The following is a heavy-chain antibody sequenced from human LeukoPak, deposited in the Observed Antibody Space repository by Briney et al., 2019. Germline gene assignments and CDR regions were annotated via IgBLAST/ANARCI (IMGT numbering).Heavy chain of an antibody. Sequence: GASVKVSCKASGGTFSSYAISWVRQAPGQGLEWMGGIIPIFGTANYAQKLQGRVTITADESTSTAYMELSSLRSEDTAVYYCARSTGIVGPPTFDYWGQGTLVTVSS. V-gene: IGHV1-69*13. CDR3: ARSTGIVGPPTFDY. CDR1: GGTFSSYA. CDR2: IIPIFGTA. J-gene: IGHJ4*02. D-gene: IGHD1-26*01.